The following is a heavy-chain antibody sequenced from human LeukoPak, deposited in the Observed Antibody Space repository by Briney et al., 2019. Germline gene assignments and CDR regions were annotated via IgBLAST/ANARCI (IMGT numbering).Heavy chain of an antibody. D-gene: IGHD1-1*01. V-gene: IGHV3-30*02. J-gene: IGHJ4*02. Sequence: GGSLRLSCAASGVTFSSYDMHWVRQAPGKGLEWVAFIRYDGSNKYYADSVKGRFTISRDNSKNTLYLQMNSLRAEDTAVYYCAKVGPPFERRGSFDYWGQGTLVTVSS. CDR3: AKVGPPFERRGSFDY. CDR2: IRYDGSNK. CDR1: GVTFSSYD.